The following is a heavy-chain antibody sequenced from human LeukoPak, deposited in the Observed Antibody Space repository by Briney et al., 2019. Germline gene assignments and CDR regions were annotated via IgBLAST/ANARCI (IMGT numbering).Heavy chain of an antibody. CDR2: VHPNSGNT. CDR3: ARGPRNDP. D-gene: IGHD1-14*01. CDR1: GYPFTTWE. J-gene: IGHJ5*02. V-gene: IGHV1-8*01. Sequence: VASVKVSCKTSGYPFTTWEINWVRQAAGQGLEWMGWVHPNSGNTAYAQKFQGRVTMTRDTSISTAYMELSGLRFDDTAVYFCARGPRNDPWGQGTLVTVS.